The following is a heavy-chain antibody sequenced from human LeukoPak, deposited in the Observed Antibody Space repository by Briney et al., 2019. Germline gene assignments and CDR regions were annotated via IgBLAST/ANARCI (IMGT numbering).Heavy chain of an antibody. CDR1: GGSISSYY. J-gene: IGHJ4*02. V-gene: IGHV4-59*05. D-gene: IGHD4-17*01. CDR3: AMPYGDYQSYFDY. Sequence: SETLSLTCTVSGGSISSYYWSWIRQPPGKGLEWIGSIYYSGSTYYNPSLKSRVTISVDTSKNQFSLKLSSVTAAGTAVYYCAMPYGDYQSYFDYWGQGTLVTVSS. CDR2: IYYSGST.